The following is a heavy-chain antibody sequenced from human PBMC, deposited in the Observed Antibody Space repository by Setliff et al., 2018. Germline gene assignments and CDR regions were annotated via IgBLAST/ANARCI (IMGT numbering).Heavy chain of an antibody. D-gene: IGHD1-1*01. V-gene: IGHV4-34*01. J-gene: IGHJ3*02. Sequence: ETLSLTCNVYGGSFDTYYWSWIRQPPGKGLEWFGEINHSGSGDYNPSFKGRVTISVDTSKKQFSLTLTSVTAADTALYYCRQAVVGRDVFDIWGQGTVVTVSS. CDR3: RQAVVGRDVFDI. CDR1: GGSFDTYY. CDR2: INHSGSG.